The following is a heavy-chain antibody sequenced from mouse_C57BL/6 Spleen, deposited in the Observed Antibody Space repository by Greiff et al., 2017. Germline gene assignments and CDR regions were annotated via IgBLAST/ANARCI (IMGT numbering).Heavy chain of an antibody. D-gene: IGHD4-1*01. CDR1: GYTFTDYE. CDR2: IDPETGGT. J-gene: IGHJ3*01. V-gene: IGHV1-15*01. CDR3: TRGLTGAFAY. Sequence: QVQLQQSGAELVRPGASVTLSCKASGYTFTDYEMHWVKQTPVHGLEWIGAIDPETGGTAYNQKFKGKAILTAYKSSSTAYMELRSLTSEDSAVYYCTRGLTGAFAYWGQGTLVTVSA.